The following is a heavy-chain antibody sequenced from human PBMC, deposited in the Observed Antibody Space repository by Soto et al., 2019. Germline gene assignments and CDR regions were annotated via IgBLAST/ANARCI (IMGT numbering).Heavy chain of an antibody. CDR2: IIPIFGTA. D-gene: IGHD4-4*01. V-gene: IGHV1-69*01. Sequence: QVQLVQSGAEVKKPGSSVKVSCKASGGTFSSYAISWVRQAPGQGLEWMGGIIPIFGTANYAQKFQGRVTITADESTSTAYMELSSLRSEDTAVYYCARTDYSNRYRPPSYYYGMDVWGKGTTVTVAS. CDR1: GGTFSSYA. CDR3: ARTDYSNRYRPPSYYYGMDV. J-gene: IGHJ6*04.